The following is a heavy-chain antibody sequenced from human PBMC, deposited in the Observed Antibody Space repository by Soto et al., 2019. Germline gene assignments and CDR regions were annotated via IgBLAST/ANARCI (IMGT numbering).Heavy chain of an antibody. CDR1: GFTFSSYG. D-gene: IGHD4-17*01. V-gene: IGHV3-33*01. CDR3: ARAYDYGDYGYFDY. J-gene: IGHJ4*02. Sequence: QVQLVESGGGVVQPGRSLRLSCAASGFTFSSYGMHWVRQAPGKGLEWVAVIWYDGSNKYYADSVKGRFTISRDNSKNTLYLQMNSLRAEDTAVYYCARAYDYGDYGYFDYWGQGTLVTVSS. CDR2: IWYDGSNK.